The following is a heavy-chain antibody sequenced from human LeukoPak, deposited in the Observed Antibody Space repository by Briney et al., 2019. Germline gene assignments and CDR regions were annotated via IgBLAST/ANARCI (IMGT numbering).Heavy chain of an antibody. Sequence: PSETLSLTCAVYGGSFSGYYWSWIRQPPGKGLEWIGEINHSGSTNYNPSLKSRVTISVDTSKNQFSLKLSSVTAADTAMYYCARRAPPMMVVVTQRPNWFAPWGQGPLVTVSS. CDR3: ARRAPPMMVVVTQRPNWFAP. CDR2: INHSGST. CDR1: GGSFSGYY. J-gene: IGHJ5*02. D-gene: IGHD3-22*01. V-gene: IGHV4-34*01.